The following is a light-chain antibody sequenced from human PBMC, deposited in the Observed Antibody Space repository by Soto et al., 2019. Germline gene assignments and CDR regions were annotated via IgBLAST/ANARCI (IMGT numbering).Light chain of an antibody. J-gene: IGLJ2*01. Sequence: QSALTQPRSVSGSPGQSVTISCTGTSSDVGGYNYVSWYQQHPGKAPKLMIYDVSKRPSGVPDRFSGSKSGNTASLTISGLHAEDEADYYCCSYGRSVVFGGGTKLTVL. V-gene: IGLV2-11*01. CDR3: CSYGRSVV. CDR2: DVS. CDR1: SSDVGGYNY.